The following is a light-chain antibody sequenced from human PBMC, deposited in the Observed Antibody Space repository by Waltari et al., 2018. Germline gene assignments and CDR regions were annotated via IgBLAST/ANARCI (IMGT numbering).Light chain of an antibody. CDR3: AACDDSLTVSYV. CDR2: RDD. CDR1: NSNIGRNS. J-gene: IGLJ1*01. Sequence: QSVLTQPPSMSGTPGQTVSISCSGTNSNIGRNSVFWYQQFPGTAPKLPIYRDDQRPSVVPELFSGSKSGTSASLAIRGRRSEDEADYYCAACDDSLTVSYVFGSGTKVTV. V-gene: IGLV1-47*01.